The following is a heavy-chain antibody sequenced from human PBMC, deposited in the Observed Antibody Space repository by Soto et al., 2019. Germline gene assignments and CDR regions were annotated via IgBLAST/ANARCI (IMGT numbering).Heavy chain of an antibody. V-gene: IGHV1-18*01. CDR1: GYTFTSYG. D-gene: IGHD5-18*01. CDR2: ISAYNGNT. J-gene: IGHJ4*02. Sequence: QVQLVQSGAEVKKPGASVKVSCKASGYTFTSYGISWVRLAPGQGLEWMGWISAYNGNTNYAQKLQGRVTITTDTSTSTAYMELRSLRSDDTAVYYCASSLLVGYGLEGESDWGQGTLVTVSS. CDR3: ASSLLVGYGLEGESD.